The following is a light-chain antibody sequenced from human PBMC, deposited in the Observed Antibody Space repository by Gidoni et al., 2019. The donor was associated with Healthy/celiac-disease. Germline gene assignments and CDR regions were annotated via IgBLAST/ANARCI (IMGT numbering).Light chain of an antibody. V-gene: IGLV3-1*01. CDR2: QDS. CDR3: QAWDSSTASVV. CDR1: KLGDKY. J-gene: IGLJ2*01. Sequence: SYELTHPPSVSVSPGQTASITCSGDKLGDKYACWYQQKPGQSPVLVIYQDSKRPSGIPERFSGSNSGNTATLTISGTQAMGEADYYCQAWDSSTASVVFGGGTKLTVL.